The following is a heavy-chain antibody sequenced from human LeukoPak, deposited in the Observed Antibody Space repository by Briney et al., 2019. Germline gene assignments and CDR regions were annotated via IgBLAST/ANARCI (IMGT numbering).Heavy chain of an antibody. D-gene: IGHD3-22*01. CDR1: GFTFSSYS. Sequence: PGGSLRLSCAASGFTFSSYSMNWVRQAPGKGLEWVSSISSSSSYIYYADSVKGRFTISRDNAKNSLYLQMNSLRAEDTAVNYCATIVVEKAFDIWGQGTMVTVSS. J-gene: IGHJ3*02. CDR3: ATIVVEKAFDI. V-gene: IGHV3-21*01. CDR2: ISSSSSYI.